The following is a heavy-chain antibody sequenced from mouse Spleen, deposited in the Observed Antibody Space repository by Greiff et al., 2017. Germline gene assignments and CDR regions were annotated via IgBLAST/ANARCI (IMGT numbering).Heavy chain of an antibody. Sequence: VMLVESGPGLVAPSQSLSITCTVSGFSLTSYDISWIRQPPGKGLEWLGVIWTGGGTNYNSAFMSRLSISKDNSKSQVFLKMNSLQTDDTAIYYCVRSNYGSDLYYAMDYWGQGTSVTVSS. CDR2: IWTGGGT. J-gene: IGHJ4*01. CDR3: VRSNYGSDLYYAMDY. V-gene: IGHV2-9-2*01. CDR1: GFSLTSYD. D-gene: IGHD1-1*01.